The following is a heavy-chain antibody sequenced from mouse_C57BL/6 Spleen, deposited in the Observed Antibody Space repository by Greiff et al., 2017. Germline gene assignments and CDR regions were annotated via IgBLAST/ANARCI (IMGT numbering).Heavy chain of an antibody. D-gene: IGHD2-2*01. Sequence: EVKLMESGPGLVKPSQSLSLTCSVTGYSITSGYYWNWIRRFPGNQLEWMGYISYDGGTNYTPSLKNRTSLTRDTAKNQLYRKWNSVTTEGTATYDCARSLYGYNGNYCDYWGQGTTLTVSS. J-gene: IGHJ2*01. CDR3: ARSLYGYNGNYCDY. CDR2: ISYDGGT. V-gene: IGHV3-6*01. CDR1: GYSITSGYY.